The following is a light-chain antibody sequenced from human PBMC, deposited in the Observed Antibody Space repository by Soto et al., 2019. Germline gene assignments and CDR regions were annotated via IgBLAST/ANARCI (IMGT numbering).Light chain of an antibody. Sequence: DIVMTQTPLSLSVTPGQPASISCKSSQSLLHSDGKTYLYWYLQRSGQPPQLLIHEVSNRFSGVPDRFSGSGSATDFTLEISRVEAEDVGIYYCMQSIQLPRTFGQGTKVEIK. CDR3: MQSIQLPRT. CDR2: EVS. V-gene: IGKV2D-29*01. J-gene: IGKJ1*01. CDR1: QSLLHSDGKTY.